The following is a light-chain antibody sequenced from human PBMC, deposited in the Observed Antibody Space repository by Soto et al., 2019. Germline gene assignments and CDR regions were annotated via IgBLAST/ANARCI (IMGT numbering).Light chain of an antibody. Sequence: SYELTQPPSVSVAPGQTATITCGGNNIGIKSVQWYQQKPGQAPVLVVHDDGDRPSGIPERVSGSNSGNTATLTISRVEAGDEADYYCQVWDSSSDHPVFGGGTKLTDL. CDR1: NIGIKS. J-gene: IGLJ3*02. CDR2: DDG. V-gene: IGLV3-21*02. CDR3: QVWDSSSDHPV.